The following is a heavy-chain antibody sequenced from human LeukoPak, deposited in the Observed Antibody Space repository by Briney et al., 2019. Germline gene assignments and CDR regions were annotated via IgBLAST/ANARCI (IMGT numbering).Heavy chain of an antibody. D-gene: IGHD2-2*01. V-gene: IGHV3-48*04. CDR3: AREAGRGKYQLLLTNDAFDI. J-gene: IGHJ3*02. CDR1: RFTFRSYS. CDR2: INGGGRTI. Sequence: GGSLRLSCAASRFTFRSYSMNWVRQAPGKGLEWVSYINGGGRTIFYGDSVKGRFTISRDNAKNSLYLQMNSLRAEDTAVYYCAREAGRGKYQLLLTNDAFDIWGQGTMVTVSS.